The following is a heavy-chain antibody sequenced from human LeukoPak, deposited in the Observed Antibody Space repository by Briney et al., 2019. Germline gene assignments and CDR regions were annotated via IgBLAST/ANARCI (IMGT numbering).Heavy chain of an antibody. D-gene: IGHD5-18*01. CDR2: IYPGDSET. CDR3: ARPVDTAMVDAFDI. CDR1: GFVFTDFW. J-gene: IGHJ3*02. Sequence: GESLKISCKGSGFVFTDFWIGWVRQMPGQGLEWMGIIYPGDSETTYGPSFQGLFIISADKSRNTAYLQWSSLMASDTAVYYCARPVDTAMVDAFDIWGQGTMVTVSS. V-gene: IGHV5-51*01.